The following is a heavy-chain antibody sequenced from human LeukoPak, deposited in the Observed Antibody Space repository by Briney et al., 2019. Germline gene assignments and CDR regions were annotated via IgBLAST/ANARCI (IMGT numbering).Heavy chain of an antibody. V-gene: IGHV3-7*01. Sequence: PGGSLRLSCAGSGFTFSTFWMSWVRQAPGKGLEWVANIKEDGSEKYYVDSMKGRFTDSRDNAKNSLYLQMDSLRAEDTAVYYCARGGTFVSDYWGQGTLVTVSS. CDR3: ARGGTFVSDY. CDR1: GFTFSTFW. J-gene: IGHJ4*02. D-gene: IGHD1-1*01. CDR2: IKEDGSEK.